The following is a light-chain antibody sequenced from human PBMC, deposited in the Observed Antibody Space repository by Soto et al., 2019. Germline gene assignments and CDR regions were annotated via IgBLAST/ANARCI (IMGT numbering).Light chain of an antibody. CDR2: GIS. J-gene: IGKJ2*01. Sequence: EIVLTQSPDTLASSPGERATLSCRASQSVTSNYLAWYQQKPGQAPRLLIFGISSRATGIPDRFSGSGSGTDFTLTIARLEPEDFAVYYCQQYGSSYAFGQGTKLEIK. CDR3: QQYGSSYA. V-gene: IGKV3-20*01. CDR1: QSVTSNY.